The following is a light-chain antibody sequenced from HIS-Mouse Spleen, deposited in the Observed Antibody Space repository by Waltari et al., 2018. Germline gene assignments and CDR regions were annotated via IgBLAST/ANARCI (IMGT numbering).Light chain of an antibody. CDR3: QQFNNYVLT. CDR2: DAS. V-gene: IGKV1D-13*01. J-gene: IGKJ4*01. Sequence: AIQLTQSPSSLSASVGDRVTITCRASQGIRSALAWYQQKPGKAPKLLIYDASSLESGIPSMCSGSGSGTDFTLTNSSLQPEDFATYYCQQFNNYVLTFGGGTKVEIK. CDR1: QGIRSA.